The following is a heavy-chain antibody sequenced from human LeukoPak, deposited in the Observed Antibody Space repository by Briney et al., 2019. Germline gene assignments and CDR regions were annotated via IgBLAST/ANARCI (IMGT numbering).Heavy chain of an antibody. D-gene: IGHD2/OR15-2a*01. CDR3: AKLLGTSTTYDS. V-gene: IGHV3-48*04. CDR2: ISRTGTTI. J-gene: IGHJ4*02. CDR1: GFTFNSYT. Sequence: GGSLRLSCAASGFTFNSYTMNWVRQAPGKGLEWISYISRTGTTIYYADSVKGRFTISRDNTKSSLYLQMNSLGAEDTAMYFCAKLLGTSTTYDSWGQGTRVTVSS.